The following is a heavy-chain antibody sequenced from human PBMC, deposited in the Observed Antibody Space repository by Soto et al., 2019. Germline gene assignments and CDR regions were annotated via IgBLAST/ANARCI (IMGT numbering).Heavy chain of an antibody. J-gene: IGHJ4*02. V-gene: IGHV1-24*01. D-gene: IGHD1-26*01. CDR2: FDPEDGET. CDR1: GYTLTELA. CDR3: ATDRMLSRSSSDY. Sequence: GASVKVSCKVGGYTLTELAMHWVRQAPGKGLEWMGGFDPEDGETIYAQKFQGRVTMTEDTSTDTAYMELSSLRSEDTAVYYCATDRMLSRSSSDYSGQRTLLTLSS.